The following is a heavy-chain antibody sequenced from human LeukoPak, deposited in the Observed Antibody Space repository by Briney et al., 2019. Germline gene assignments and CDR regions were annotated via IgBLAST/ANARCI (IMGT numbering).Heavy chain of an antibody. D-gene: IGHD1-26*01. Sequence: ASVNVSFKSSVGTFSSYAISWVRQAPGPGLEWMGRIIPILGIANYAQKFQGRVTITADKSTSTADMELSSLRSEDTAVYYCARGDGSYYVFDYWGQGTLVTVSS. CDR1: VGTFSSYA. CDR3: ARGDGSYYVFDY. J-gene: IGHJ4*02. CDR2: IIPILGIA. V-gene: IGHV1-69*04.